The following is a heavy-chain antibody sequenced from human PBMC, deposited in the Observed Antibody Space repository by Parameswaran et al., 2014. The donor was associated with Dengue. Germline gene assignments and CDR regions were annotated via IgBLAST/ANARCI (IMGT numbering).Heavy chain of an antibody. CDR3: AKARVWQQLVRGDLDY. Sequence: WIRQPQEGLEWVAVISYDGSNKYYADSVKGRFTISRDNSENTLYLQMNSLRAEDTAVYYCAKARVWQQLVRGDLDYWGQGTLVTVSS. CDR2: ISYDGSNK. J-gene: IGHJ4*02. V-gene: IGHV3-30*18. D-gene: IGHD6-13*01.